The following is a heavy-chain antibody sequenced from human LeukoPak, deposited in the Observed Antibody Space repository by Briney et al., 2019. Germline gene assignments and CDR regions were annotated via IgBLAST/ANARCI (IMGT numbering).Heavy chain of an antibody. J-gene: IGHJ3*02. V-gene: IGHV1-2*02. CDR3: ARCPYCSSTSCYNRAFDI. CDR1: GYTFTSYY. Sequence: GASVKVSCKASGYTFTSYYMHWVRQAPGQGLEWMGWINPNSGGTNYAQKFQGRVTMTRDTSISTAYMELSRLRSDDTAVYYCARCPYCSSTSCYNRAFDIWGQGTMVTVSS. D-gene: IGHD2-2*02. CDR2: INPNSGGT.